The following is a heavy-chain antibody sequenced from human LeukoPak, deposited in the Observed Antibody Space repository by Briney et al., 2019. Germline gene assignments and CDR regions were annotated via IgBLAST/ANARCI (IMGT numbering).Heavy chain of an antibody. Sequence: PGGSLRLSCAASGFTFSSYAMSWVRQAPGKGLEWVSAFSGSGGSTYYADSVKGRFTISRDNSKNTLYLQMNSLRAEDTAVYYCATTLGYSYGYIYFDYWGQGTLVTVSS. D-gene: IGHD5-18*01. CDR2: FSGSGGST. J-gene: IGHJ4*02. V-gene: IGHV3-23*01. CDR1: GFTFSSYA. CDR3: ATTLGYSYGYIYFDY.